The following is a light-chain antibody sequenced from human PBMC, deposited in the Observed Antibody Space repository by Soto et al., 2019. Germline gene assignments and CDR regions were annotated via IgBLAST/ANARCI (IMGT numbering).Light chain of an antibody. CDR3: SSYTSSSSSV. CDR2: EVS. CDR1: SSDVGGYNY. V-gene: IGLV2-14*01. Sequence: QSVLTQPASVSGSPGQSITVSCTGTSSDVGGYNYVSWYQQHPGKAPKLMIYEVSNRPSGVSNLFSGSKSGNTASLTISGLQAEDEADYYCSSYTSSSSSVFGGGTKLTV. J-gene: IGLJ2*01.